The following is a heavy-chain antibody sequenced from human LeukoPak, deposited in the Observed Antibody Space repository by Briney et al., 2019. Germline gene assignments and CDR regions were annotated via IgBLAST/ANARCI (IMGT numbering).Heavy chain of an antibody. Sequence: KPSETLSLTCTVSGGSIIISSYYWGWIRQPPGKGLEWIGSIYYSWSIYYNPSLKSRVTISVDTSKNQFSLKLSSVTAADTAVYYCARHVWVVAAQDFDYWGQGTLVTVST. CDR3: ARHVWVVAAQDFDY. J-gene: IGHJ4*02. CDR2: IYYSWSI. D-gene: IGHD2-15*01. CDR1: GGSIIISSYY. V-gene: IGHV4-39*01.